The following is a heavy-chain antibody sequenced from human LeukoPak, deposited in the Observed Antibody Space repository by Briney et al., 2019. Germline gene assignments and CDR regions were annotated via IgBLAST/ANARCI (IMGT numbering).Heavy chain of an antibody. D-gene: IGHD5-12*01. V-gene: IGHV4-59*01. CDR3: ARVSGATITTYYGMDV. CDR1: GASISTSY. Sequence: SETLSLTCTVSGASISTSYWYWIRQPPGKGLEWIGYIHYSGDINYNPSLKSRVTISAYTSKNQLSLKLSSVTAADTAVYYCARVSGATITTYYGMDVWGQGTTVTVS. J-gene: IGHJ6*02. CDR2: IHYSGDI.